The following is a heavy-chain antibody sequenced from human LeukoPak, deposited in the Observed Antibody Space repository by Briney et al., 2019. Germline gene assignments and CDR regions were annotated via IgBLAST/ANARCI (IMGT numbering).Heavy chain of an antibody. D-gene: IGHD1-26*01. J-gene: IGHJ4*02. CDR1: GGSIRSYY. V-gene: IGHV4-59*01. CDR3: ARDNSGSYYFDF. CDR2: MYYSGST. Sequence: PSETLSLTCTVSGGSIRSYYWSWIRQPPGKGLEWIAYMYYSGSTNYNPSLKSRVTISVDTSKNQFSLKLSSVTAADTAVYYCARDNSGSYYFDFWGQGTLVTVSS.